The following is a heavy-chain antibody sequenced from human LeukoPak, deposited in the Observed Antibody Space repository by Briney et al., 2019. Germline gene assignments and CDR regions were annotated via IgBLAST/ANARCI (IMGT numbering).Heavy chain of an antibody. J-gene: IGHJ4*02. V-gene: IGHV3-21*01. Sequence: GGSLRLSCAASGYTFSSYSINWVRQAPGKGLQWVSSISVRSNYIYYADSVRGRFRISRDDARDSLYLQMNSLRAEDTAVYYCVRLRRNSDTSGFYYYYDFWGQGTLVTVSS. CDR3: VRLRRNSDTSGFYYYYDF. CDR1: GYTFSSYS. D-gene: IGHD3-22*01. CDR2: ISVRSNYI.